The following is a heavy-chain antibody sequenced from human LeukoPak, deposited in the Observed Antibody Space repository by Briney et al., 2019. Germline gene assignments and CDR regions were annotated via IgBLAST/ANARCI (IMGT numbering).Heavy chain of an antibody. CDR3: ASFRDY. Sequence: PGGSLRLSCAASGFTVSSNYMSWVRQAPGKGLEWVSYISGSGSTIYYADSVKGRFTISRDDAKNSLYLQMNNLRAEDTAVYYCASFRDYWGQGTLVTVSS. V-gene: IGHV3-48*01. J-gene: IGHJ4*02. CDR1: GFTVSSNY. CDR2: ISGSGSTI.